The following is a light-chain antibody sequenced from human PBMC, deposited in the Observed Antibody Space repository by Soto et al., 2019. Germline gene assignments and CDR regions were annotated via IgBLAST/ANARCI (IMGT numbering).Light chain of an antibody. V-gene: IGKV1-17*01. CDR2: ASS. CDR3: QQSNSSPPT. J-gene: IGKJ4*01. CDR1: QDIRIA. Sequence: DIQMTQSPSTLSAAVGDRVTITWRASQDIRIALDWYQQKPGKAPRRLIYASSSLQSGVPSRFSGSGSGTEFTLTISSLQPEDFATYFCQQSNSSPPTFGGGTKVDIK.